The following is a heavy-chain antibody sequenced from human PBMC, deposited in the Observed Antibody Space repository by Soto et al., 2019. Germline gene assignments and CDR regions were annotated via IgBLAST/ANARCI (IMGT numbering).Heavy chain of an antibody. J-gene: IGHJ4*02. CDR1: GGSFSGYY. CDR2: INHSGST. CDR3: ARDKITGLFDY. Sequence: QVQLQQWGAGLLKPSETLSLTCAVYGGSFSGYYWNWIRQPPGTGLEWIGEINHSGSTNDNPSLKSRVTLSVDTSKNQSSRKLTSVTAADTAVYYCARDKITGLFDYCGQGTLVTVSS. V-gene: IGHV4-34*01. D-gene: IGHD2-8*02.